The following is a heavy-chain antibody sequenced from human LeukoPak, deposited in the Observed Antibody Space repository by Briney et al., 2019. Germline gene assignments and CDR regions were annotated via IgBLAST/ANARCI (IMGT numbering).Heavy chain of an antibody. D-gene: IGHD6-19*01. CDR2: ISYSGGT. CDR3: ARHTTSGWYQVVY. CDR1: GGSISNYF. V-gene: IGHV4-59*01. J-gene: IGHJ4*02. Sequence: SETLSLTCTISGGSISNYFWSWIRQPPGKGLEWIGDISYSGGTNNHTPSLKSRVTISVDTSKNQFSLKLTSVTAADTAVYYCARHTTSGWYQVVYWGQGTLVTVSS.